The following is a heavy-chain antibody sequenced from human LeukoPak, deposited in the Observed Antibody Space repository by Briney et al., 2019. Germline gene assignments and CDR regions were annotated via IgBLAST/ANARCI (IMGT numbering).Heavy chain of an antibody. CDR3: AKDQGIDYGDQLHY. V-gene: IGHV3-23*01. D-gene: IGHD4-17*01. CDR1: GFRFSRFA. J-gene: IGHJ4*02. CDR2: ISGGGSNT. Sequence: GGSQRLSCAASGFRFSRFAMSWVRQVPGKGLEWVSAISGGGSNTYYAASVKGRFTISRDNSKNTLYLQMNSLRAEDTAIYYCAKDQGIDYGDQLHYWGQGTLVTVSS.